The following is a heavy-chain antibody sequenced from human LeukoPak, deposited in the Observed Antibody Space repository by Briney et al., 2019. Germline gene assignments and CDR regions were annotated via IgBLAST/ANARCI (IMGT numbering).Heavy chain of an antibody. CDR2: INPSGGST. V-gene: IGHV1-46*03. CDR3: TRDSYSGYDRSLGY. Sequence: ASVKVSCKASGYTFTIYYIHWVRQAPGQGLEWMGIINPSGGSTSYAQKLQGRVTMTRDTSTSTVYMELSSLRSEDTAMYYCTRDSYSGYDRSLGYWGQGTLVTVSS. D-gene: IGHD5-12*01. J-gene: IGHJ4*02. CDR1: GYTFTIYY.